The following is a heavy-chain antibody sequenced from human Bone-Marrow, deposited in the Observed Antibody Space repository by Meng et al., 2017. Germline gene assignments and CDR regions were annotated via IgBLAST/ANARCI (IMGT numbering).Heavy chain of an antibody. J-gene: IGHJ4*01. V-gene: IGHV3-23*01. Sequence: EVQLLESGGGLVQPGGSLRLSCEASGFTFSSHSMTWVRQVPGKGLEWFSSISGSGARTYYADSVKGRFTISRENSKNTLYVQMNSLRVEDMAVYYCAKDLGFDDYWGHGTLVTVSS. CDR3: AKDLGFDDY. CDR1: GFTFSSHS. CDR2: ISGSGART. D-gene: IGHD3-16*01.